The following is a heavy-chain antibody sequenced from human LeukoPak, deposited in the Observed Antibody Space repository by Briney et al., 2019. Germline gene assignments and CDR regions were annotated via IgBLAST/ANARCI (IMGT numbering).Heavy chain of an antibody. CDR3: ARDPSLFNGYFAY. CDR2: IYTSGNT. J-gene: IGHJ4*02. D-gene: IGHD2-8*01. V-gene: IGHV4-4*07. Sequence: SETLSLTCTVSGDSISGYYWNWIRQPAGKGLEWIGRIYTSGNTNYKPSLKSRVTMSVDTSKNQISLSLTSATAADTAVYYCARDPSLFNGYFAYWGQEILVTVSS. CDR1: GDSISGYY.